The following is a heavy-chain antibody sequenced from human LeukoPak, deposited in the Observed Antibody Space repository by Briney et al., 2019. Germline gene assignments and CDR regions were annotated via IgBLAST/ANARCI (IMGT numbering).Heavy chain of an antibody. Sequence: GGSLRLSCEASGFTFSNYWMSWVRQAPGKGLEWVANISPDGSAAFYVDSVKGRVTISRDNAKNSLHLQMFSLRAEDTAVYYCARSVDYWGQGTLVTVSS. CDR2: ISPDGSAA. CDR1: GFTFSNYW. V-gene: IGHV3-7*01. J-gene: IGHJ4*02. CDR3: ARSVDY.